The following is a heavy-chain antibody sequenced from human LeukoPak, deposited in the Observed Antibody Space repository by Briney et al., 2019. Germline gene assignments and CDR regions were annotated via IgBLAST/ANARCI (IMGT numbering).Heavy chain of an antibody. CDR1: GGSISSYH. V-gene: IGHV4-59*01. D-gene: IGHD3-10*01. J-gene: IGHJ4*02. CDR2: IYYSGST. CDR3: ARRGSGRVDY. Sequence: SETLSLTCTVSGGSISSYHWSWIRQPPGKGLECIGYIYYSGSTNYNPSLKSRVTISLDTSKNQFSLKLSSVTAADTAVYYCARRGSGRVDYWGQGTLVTVSS.